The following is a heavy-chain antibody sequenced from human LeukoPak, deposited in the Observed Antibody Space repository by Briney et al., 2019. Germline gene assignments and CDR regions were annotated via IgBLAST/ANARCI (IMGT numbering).Heavy chain of an antibody. J-gene: IGHJ4*02. V-gene: IGHV4-38-2*02. Sequence: SETLSLTCTVSGYSISSGYYWGWIRQPPGKGLEWIGSIHHSGSSYYHPSLKSRVSTSVDTSKNNFSLKLSSVTAADTAVYFCARWNLYDSSGDIDYWGQGTLVTVSS. CDR2: IHHSGSS. CDR1: GYSISSGYY. CDR3: ARWNLYDSSGDIDY. D-gene: IGHD3-22*01.